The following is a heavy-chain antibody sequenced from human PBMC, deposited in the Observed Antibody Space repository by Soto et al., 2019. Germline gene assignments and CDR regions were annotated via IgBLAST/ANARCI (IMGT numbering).Heavy chain of an antibody. CDR3: ARVKGVGCSGGSCYYYYGMDV. J-gene: IGHJ6*02. D-gene: IGHD2-15*01. Sequence: QVQLVQSGAEVKKPGSSVKVSCKASGGTFSSYTISWVRQAPGQGLEWMGRIIPILGIANYAQKFQGRVTITADKSTSTAYMERSSLRSEDTAVYYCARVKGVGCSGGSCYYYYGMDVWGQGTTVTVSS. CDR1: GGTFSSYT. V-gene: IGHV1-69*02. CDR2: IIPILGIA.